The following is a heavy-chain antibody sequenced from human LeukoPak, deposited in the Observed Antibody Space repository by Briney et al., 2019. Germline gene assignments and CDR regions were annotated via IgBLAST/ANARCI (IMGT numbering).Heavy chain of an antibody. J-gene: IGHJ4*02. CDR2: ISYDGSNK. D-gene: IGHD3-22*01. CDR3: ARGAYYDSSGYIDY. CDR1: GFTFSSYA. V-gene: IGHV3-30-3*01. Sequence: GRSLRLSCAASGFTFSSYAMHWVRQAPGKGLEWVAVISYDGSNKYYADSVKGRFTISRDNAKNSLYLQMNSLRAEDTAVYYCARGAYYDSSGYIDYWGQGTLVTVSS.